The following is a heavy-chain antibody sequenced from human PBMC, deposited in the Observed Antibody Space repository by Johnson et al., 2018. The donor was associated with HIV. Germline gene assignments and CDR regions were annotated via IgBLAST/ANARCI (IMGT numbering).Heavy chain of an antibody. CDR1: GFTFTTYD. CDR3: ARVQFLPPNAFDI. J-gene: IGHJ3*02. CDR2: IYGGGNT. V-gene: IGHV3-66*01. Sequence: VQLVESGGGVVQPGRSLRLSCAASGFTFTTYDMHWVRQGTGKGLEWVSVIYGGGNTYYADSVKGRFTISRDNSQNTLYLQMNSLRAEDTAVYYCARVQFLPPNAFDIWGQGTMVTVSS. D-gene: IGHD2/OR15-2a*01.